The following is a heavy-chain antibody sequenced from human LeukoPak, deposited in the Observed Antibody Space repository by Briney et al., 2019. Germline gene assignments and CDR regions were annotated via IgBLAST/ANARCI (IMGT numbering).Heavy chain of an antibody. Sequence: ASVKVSCKASGYTFTSYDINWVRQATGQGLEWMGWMNPNSGNTGYAQKFQGRVTMTRNTSISTAYMELSSLRSEDTAVYYCARGSIWNGGSDPWGQGTLVTVSS. CDR2: MNPNSGNT. J-gene: IGHJ5*02. CDR3: ARGSIWNGGSDP. D-gene: IGHD1-1*01. V-gene: IGHV1-8*01. CDR1: GYTFTSYD.